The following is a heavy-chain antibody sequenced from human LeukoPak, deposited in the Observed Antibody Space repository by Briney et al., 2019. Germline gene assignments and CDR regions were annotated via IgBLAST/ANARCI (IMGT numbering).Heavy chain of an antibody. CDR2: IKQDGSEK. Sequence: GGSLRLSCAASGFTSSSYWMSWVRQAPGKGLEWVANIKQDGSEKYYVDSVKGRFTISRDNAKNSLYLQMNSLRAEDTAVYYCARDYYYESSGSVYWGQGTQVTVSS. CDR1: GFTSSSYW. J-gene: IGHJ4*02. V-gene: IGHV3-7*05. CDR3: ARDYYYESSGSVY. D-gene: IGHD3-22*01.